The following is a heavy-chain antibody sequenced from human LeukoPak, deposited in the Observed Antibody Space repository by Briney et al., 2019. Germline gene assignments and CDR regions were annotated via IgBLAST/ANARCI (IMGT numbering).Heavy chain of an antibody. D-gene: IGHD2-8*01. V-gene: IGHV3-33*01. Sequence: HGGSLRLSSAASGFTFRNHGMHSVRQAPGKGLEWVAVIWYDGSDKFYADSVKGRLTISRDNSKNTLSLQMNSLRAEDTALYYCARDRTSRYIDVWGRGTLVTVSS. CDR3: ARDRTSRYIDV. CDR1: GFTFRNHG. CDR2: IWYDGSDK. J-gene: IGHJ2*01.